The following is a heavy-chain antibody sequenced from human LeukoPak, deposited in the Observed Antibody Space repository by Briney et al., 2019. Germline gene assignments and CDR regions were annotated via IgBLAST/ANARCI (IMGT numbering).Heavy chain of an antibody. CDR1: GYTFTNNY. J-gene: IGHJ4*02. CDR2: INPTGDST. V-gene: IGHV1-46*01. Sequence: ASVKVSCKASGYTFTNNYMHWVRQAPGQGLEWMGIINPTGDSTWYAQKFQGRVTMTRDLATSTDYMELRSLRSDDTAVYYCARDLKMGYTSGRHSWGTGSSNDYWGQGTLVTVSS. D-gene: IGHD6-19*01. CDR3: ARDLKMGYTSGRHSWGTGSSNDY.